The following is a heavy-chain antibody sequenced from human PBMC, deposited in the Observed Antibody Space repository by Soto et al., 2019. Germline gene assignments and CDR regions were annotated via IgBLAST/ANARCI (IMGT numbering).Heavy chain of an antibody. D-gene: IGHD3-22*01. Sequence: SSETLSLTCTVSGGSISGYFWSWIRQPAGKGLDWIGRIYSSGSTNYNPSLNSRITMSVDTSKNQFSLKLSSVSAADTAVYYCARACDSNGNHAFDIWGQGTLVTVSS. CDR3: ARACDSNGNHAFDI. CDR2: IYSSGST. CDR1: GGSISGYF. J-gene: IGHJ3*02. V-gene: IGHV4-4*07.